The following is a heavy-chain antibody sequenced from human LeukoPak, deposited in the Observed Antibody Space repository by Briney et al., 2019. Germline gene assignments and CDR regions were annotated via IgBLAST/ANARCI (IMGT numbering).Heavy chain of an antibody. J-gene: IGHJ3*02. D-gene: IGHD3-22*01. Sequence: SETLSLTCTVSGGSISSYYWSWIRQPPGKGLEWIGYIYYSGSTNYNPSLKSRVTISVGTSKNQFSLKLSSVTAADTAVYYCAREVAPYDSSGYYLRKGAFDIWGQGTMVTVSS. V-gene: IGHV4-59*01. CDR2: IYYSGST. CDR3: AREVAPYDSSGYYLRKGAFDI. CDR1: GGSISSYY.